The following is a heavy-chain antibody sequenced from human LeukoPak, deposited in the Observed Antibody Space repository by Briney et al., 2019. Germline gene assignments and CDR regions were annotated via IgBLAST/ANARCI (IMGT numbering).Heavy chain of an antibody. CDR3: ARAYDFWSGYSLVY. V-gene: IGHV4-34*01. J-gene: IGHJ4*02. CDR2: INHSGST. D-gene: IGHD3-3*01. Sequence: PSETLSLTCAVYGGSFSGYYWSWIRQPPGKGLEWIGEINHSGSTNYNPSLKSRVTISVDTSKNQFSLKLSSVTAADTAVYYCARAYDFWSGYSLVYWGQGTLVTVSS. CDR1: GGSFSGYY.